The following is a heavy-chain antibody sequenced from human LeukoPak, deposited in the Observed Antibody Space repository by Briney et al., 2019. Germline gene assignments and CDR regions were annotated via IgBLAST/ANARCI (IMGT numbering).Heavy chain of an antibody. Sequence: ASVKVSCTASGYTFTSYDINWVRQAPGQGLEWMGWMNPNSGNTGHTKKLQGRVTMTRNTSITTAYMELSSLRSEDTAVYYCARGQMFYGSGSYRNWFDPWGQGTLVTVSS. D-gene: IGHD3-10*01. CDR3: ARGQMFYGSGSYRNWFDP. J-gene: IGHJ5*02. V-gene: IGHV1-8*01. CDR2: MNPNSGNT. CDR1: GYTFTSYD.